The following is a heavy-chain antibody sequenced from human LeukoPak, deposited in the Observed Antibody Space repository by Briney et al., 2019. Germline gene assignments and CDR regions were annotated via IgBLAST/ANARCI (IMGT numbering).Heavy chain of an antibody. J-gene: IGHJ6*02. D-gene: IGHD2-15*01. CDR2: ISGSGNRT. Sequence: GGSLRLSCAASGFTFSSYAMSWVRQAPGKGLEWVSSISGSGNRTYYADSVKGRFTISRDNSKNTLFLQMNSLRAEDTAVYYCAKNLYCGGGSCYPSALGMDAWGQGTTVTVSS. CDR3: AKNLYCGGGSCYPSALGMDA. V-gene: IGHV3-23*01. CDR1: GFTFSSYA.